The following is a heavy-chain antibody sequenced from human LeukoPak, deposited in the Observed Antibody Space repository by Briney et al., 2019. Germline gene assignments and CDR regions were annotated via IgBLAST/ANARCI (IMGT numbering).Heavy chain of an antibody. Sequence: SETLSLTCAVYGGSFSGYYWNWIRQPPGKGLEWIGEISHSGSTNYNPSLKSRVTISVDTSKNQFSLKLTSVTAADTAVYYCARGLPKSVTAPLYYWGQGTLVTVSS. CDR1: GGSFSGYY. CDR2: ISHSGST. J-gene: IGHJ4*02. V-gene: IGHV4-34*01. CDR3: ARGLPKSVTAPLYY. D-gene: IGHD2-21*02.